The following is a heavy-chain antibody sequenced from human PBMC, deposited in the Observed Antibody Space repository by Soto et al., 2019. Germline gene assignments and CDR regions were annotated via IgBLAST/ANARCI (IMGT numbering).Heavy chain of an antibody. CDR3: ARGPSYSGSYFDH. CDR1: EFTFSNYA. D-gene: IGHD6-19*01. J-gene: IGHJ4*02. Sequence: GGSLRLSCAASEFTFSNYAMHWVRQAPGKGLQWLAVISYDGNNKYYADSVEGRFTISRDNSKNTVYLQMSSLRLEDTAVYYCARGPSYSGSYFDHWGQGTLVTVSS. CDR2: ISYDGNNK. V-gene: IGHV3-30*03.